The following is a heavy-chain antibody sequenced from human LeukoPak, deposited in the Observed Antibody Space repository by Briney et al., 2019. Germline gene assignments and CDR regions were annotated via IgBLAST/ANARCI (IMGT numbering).Heavy chain of an antibody. V-gene: IGHV1-46*01. J-gene: IGHJ4*02. CDR3: SRGEYQLLYDY. CDR1: RYTFTKYF. Sequence: ASVKVSCKASRYTFTKYFTQWVRQAPGQGLEWMGIINPSGGSTSYAQKFQGRVTMTRDTSTSTVYMELSSLRSEDTAVYYCSRGEYQLLYDYWGQGTQVTVSS. D-gene: IGHD2-2*02. CDR2: INPSGGST.